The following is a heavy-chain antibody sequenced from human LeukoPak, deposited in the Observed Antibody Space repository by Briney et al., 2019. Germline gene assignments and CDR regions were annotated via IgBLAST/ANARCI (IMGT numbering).Heavy chain of an antibody. CDR1: GGTFSSYA. D-gene: IGHD1-26*01. CDR2: IIPILGIA. J-gene: IGHJ4*02. Sequence: ASVKVSCKASGGTFSSYAISWVRQAPGQGLEWMGRIIPILGIANYAQKFQGRVTITADKSTSTAYMELSSLRSEDTAVYYCARDGYGSYYFLGYWGQGTLVTVSS. CDR3: ARDGYGSYYFLGY. V-gene: IGHV1-69*04.